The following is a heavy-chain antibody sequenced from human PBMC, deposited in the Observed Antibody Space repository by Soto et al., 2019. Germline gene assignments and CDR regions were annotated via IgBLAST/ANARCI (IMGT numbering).Heavy chain of an antibody. CDR2: IYYDGGT. V-gene: IGHV4-39*01. Sequence: QVQLQESGPGLVKPSETLSLICTVSGASISNSNYYWGWIRQPPGKGLEWIGTIYYDGGTYYNPSLKSRVTISVDTSKNQFSLKLNSMTAADTAVYYCARRGDSFGTYFDYWGQGTLVTVSS. D-gene: IGHD5-18*01. CDR1: GASISNSNYY. J-gene: IGHJ4*02. CDR3: ARRGDSFGTYFDY.